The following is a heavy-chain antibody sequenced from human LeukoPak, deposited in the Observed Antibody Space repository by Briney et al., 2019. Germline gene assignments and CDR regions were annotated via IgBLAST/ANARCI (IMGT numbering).Heavy chain of an antibody. D-gene: IGHD1-26*01. V-gene: IGHV3-23*01. J-gene: IGHJ4*02. CDR3: AKEGALVGATYFHY. CDR1: GFNFGSYS. CDR2: ISADSATT. Sequence: GGPLRLSCAASGFNFGSYSMTWVRQAPGKGLEWVSVISADSATTFYADSVKGRFTISRDNAKNTVFLQMSSLRAEDTALYYCAKEGALVGATYFHYWGQGTLVTVSS.